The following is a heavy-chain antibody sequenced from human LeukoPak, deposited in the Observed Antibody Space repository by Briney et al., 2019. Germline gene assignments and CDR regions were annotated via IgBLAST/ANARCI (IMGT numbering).Heavy chain of an antibody. CDR1: GFTFSSYA. CDR3: AKDPKDYYYMDV. CDR2: ISGSGGST. Sequence: PGGSLRLSCAASGFTFSSYAMSWVRQAPGKGLEWVSAISGSGGSTYYADSVKGRFTISRDNSKNTLYLQMNSLRAEGTAVYYCAKDPKDYYYMDVWGKGTTVTVSS. J-gene: IGHJ6*03. V-gene: IGHV3-23*01.